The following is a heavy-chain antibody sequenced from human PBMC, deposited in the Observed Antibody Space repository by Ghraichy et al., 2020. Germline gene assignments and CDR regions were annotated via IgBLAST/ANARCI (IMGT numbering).Heavy chain of an antibody. V-gene: IGHV4-30-2*01. CDR3: ARAERLTALGGGFDP. CDR2: IFHDGNT. CDR1: GGSIGYGDYS. J-gene: IGHJ5*02. Sequence: SETLSLTCAVSGGSIGYGDYSWSWIRQPPGRGLEWIGSIFHDGNTYYNPSLKSRVTLSVDNSMNQFSLRLRSVTAADTAMYYCARAERLTALGGGFDPWGQVSLVTVSS. D-gene: IGHD2-15*01.